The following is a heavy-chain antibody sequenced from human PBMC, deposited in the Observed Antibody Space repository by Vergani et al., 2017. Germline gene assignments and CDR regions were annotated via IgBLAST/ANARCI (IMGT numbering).Heavy chain of an antibody. CDR3: ARGRSYYYYGMDV. V-gene: IGHV4-34*01. CDR2: INHSGST. J-gene: IGHJ6*02. Sequence: QVQLQQWGAGLLTPSETLSLTCAVYGGSFSGYYWSWIRQPPGKGLEWIGEINHSGSTNYNPSLKSRVTISVDTSKNQFSLKLSSVTAADTAVYYCARGRSYYYYGMDVWGQGTTVTVSS. CDR1: GGSFSGYY.